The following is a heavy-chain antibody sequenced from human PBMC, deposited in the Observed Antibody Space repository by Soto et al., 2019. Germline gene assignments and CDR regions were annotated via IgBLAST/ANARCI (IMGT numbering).Heavy chain of an antibody. CDR3: ASSSTWTTVFGY. Sequence: QVQLVQSGAEGKKPGASVKLSCKTSGYTFTSYAMHWVRQTPGQRLEWMGWINGGYGNTEYSQKFQGRVTITRDTSASTGYMQLSSLTAEDTAVYYCASSSTWTTVFGYWGPGTLVIVSS. V-gene: IGHV1-3*01. CDR1: GYTFTSYA. D-gene: IGHD3-9*01. J-gene: IGHJ4*02. CDR2: INGGYGNT.